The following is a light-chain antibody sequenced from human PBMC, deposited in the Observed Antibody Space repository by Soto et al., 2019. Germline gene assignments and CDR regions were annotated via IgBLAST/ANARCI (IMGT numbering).Light chain of an antibody. J-gene: IGKJ4*01. CDR1: QSVSSSY. Sequence: EIVLTESPGTLSLSPGERATLSCGASQSVSSSYLAWYQQKPGQAPRLLIYGASSRATGIPDRISGSGSGTDFTLTISRLEPEDFAVYYCQQYGSSPALTFGGGTKVDIK. CDR3: QQYGSSPALT. V-gene: IGKV3-20*01. CDR2: GAS.